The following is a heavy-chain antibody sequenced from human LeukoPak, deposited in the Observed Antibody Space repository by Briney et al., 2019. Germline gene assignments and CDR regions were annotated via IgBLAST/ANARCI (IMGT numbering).Heavy chain of an antibody. V-gene: IGHV3-9*01. Sequence: PGGSLRLSCAASGFTFDDYAMHWVRQAPGKGLEWVSGISWNSGSIGYADSVKGRFTISRDNAKNSLYLQMNSLRAEDTALYYCAKERYCSGGSCYGPDAFDIWGQETMVTVSS. J-gene: IGHJ3*02. CDR1: GFTFDDYA. D-gene: IGHD2-15*01. CDR3: AKERYCSGGSCYGPDAFDI. CDR2: ISWNSGSI.